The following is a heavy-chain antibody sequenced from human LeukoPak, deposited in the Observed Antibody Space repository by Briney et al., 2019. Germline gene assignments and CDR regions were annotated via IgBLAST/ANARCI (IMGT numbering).Heavy chain of an antibody. J-gene: IGHJ4*02. V-gene: IGHV3-72*01. CDR2: TRNKANSYTT. Sequence: PGGSLRLSCAVSGFTFSDHYMDWVRQAPGKGLEWVGRTRNKANSYTTEYAASVKGRFTISRDDSRNSLYLQMNSLKTEDTAVYYCARYRSGWSLDYWGQGTLVTVSS. D-gene: IGHD6-19*01. CDR1: GFTFSDHY. CDR3: ARYRSGWSLDY.